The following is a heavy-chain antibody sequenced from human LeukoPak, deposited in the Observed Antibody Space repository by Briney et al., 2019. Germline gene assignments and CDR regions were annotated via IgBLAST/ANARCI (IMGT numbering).Heavy chain of an antibody. Sequence: ASVKVSCKASGGTFSSYAISWVRQAPGQGLEWMGGIIPIFGAANYAQKFQGRVTITTDESTSTAYMELSSLRSEDTAVYYCARAGGIGAVTEPFDYWGQGTLVTVSS. V-gene: IGHV1-69*05. CDR3: ARAGGIGAVTEPFDY. CDR2: IIPIFGAA. CDR1: GGTFSSYA. J-gene: IGHJ4*02. D-gene: IGHD2-21*02.